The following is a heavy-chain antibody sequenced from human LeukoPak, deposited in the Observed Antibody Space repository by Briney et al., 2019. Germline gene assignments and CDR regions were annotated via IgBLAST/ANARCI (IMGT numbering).Heavy chain of an antibody. J-gene: IGHJ4*02. Sequence: GGSLRLSCAASGFTFSSYGMHWVRQAPGKGLEWVAVIWYDGSNKYYADSVEGRFTISRDNSKNTLYLQMNSLRAEDTAVYYCARASFPYSGSYLIDYWGQGTLVTVSS. CDR1: GFTFSSYG. CDR2: IWYDGSNK. D-gene: IGHD1-26*01. V-gene: IGHV3-33*01. CDR3: ARASFPYSGSYLIDY.